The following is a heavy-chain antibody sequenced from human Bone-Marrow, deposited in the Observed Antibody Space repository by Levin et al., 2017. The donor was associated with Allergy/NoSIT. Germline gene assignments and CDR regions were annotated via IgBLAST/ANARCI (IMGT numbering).Heavy chain of an antibody. J-gene: IGHJ6*03. CDR1: GFTFDEYA. D-gene: IGHD4-11*01. V-gene: IGHV3-9*01. CDR3: AKAGDYSLDYYYYYMDV. CDR2: ISWNGGKS. Sequence: SCTASGFTFDEYAMQWVRQAPGKGLEWVSGISWNGGKSGYADSVKGRFTVSRDNAKNSLYLQMNSLTAEDTALYYCAKAGDYSLDYYYYYMDVWGKGTTVIVS.